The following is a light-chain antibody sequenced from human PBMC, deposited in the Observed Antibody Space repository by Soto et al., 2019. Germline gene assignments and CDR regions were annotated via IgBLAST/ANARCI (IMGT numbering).Light chain of an antibody. Sequence: QSVLTQPPSVSGAPGQRVTISCTESSSNIGAGYDVHWYQPLPGTAPKLLIYGNSNRPSGVPDRFSGSKSGTSASLAITGLQAEDEADYYCQSYDSSLSAWVFGGGTKVTVL. V-gene: IGLV1-40*01. CDR2: GNS. CDR1: SSNIGAGYD. J-gene: IGLJ3*02. CDR3: QSYDSSLSAWV.